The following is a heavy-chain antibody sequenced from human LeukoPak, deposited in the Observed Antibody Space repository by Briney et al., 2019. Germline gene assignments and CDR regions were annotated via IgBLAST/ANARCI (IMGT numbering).Heavy chain of an antibody. J-gene: IGHJ4*02. CDR2: ITWNSGSI. CDR1: GFTFDDYA. CDR3: ARGRYGSPLLDY. D-gene: IGHD3-16*02. V-gene: IGHV3-9*01. Sequence: PGRSLRLSCAAAGFTFDDYAMQWVGQAPGKGLEWVSGITWNSGSIDYVHSVKGRFTSSRDNAKNSLIVEMNSLRPEDTALYHCARGRYGSPLLDYWGQGTLVTVSS.